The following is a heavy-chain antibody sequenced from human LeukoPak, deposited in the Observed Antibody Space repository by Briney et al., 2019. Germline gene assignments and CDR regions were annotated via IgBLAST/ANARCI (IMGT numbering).Heavy chain of an antibody. CDR2: ISGYNGHT. CDR3: ARIVPNTEMVTSFDN. CDR1: GYTFTNYG. J-gene: IGHJ4*02. Sequence: GASVKVSCKASGYTFTNYGITWVRQAPGQGLEWMGWISGYNGHTDYAQKLQGRVTMTTDTSTSTAYMELRSLRSDDTAVYYCARIVPNTEMVTSFDNWGQGTLVTVSS. V-gene: IGHV1-18*01. D-gene: IGHD5-18*01.